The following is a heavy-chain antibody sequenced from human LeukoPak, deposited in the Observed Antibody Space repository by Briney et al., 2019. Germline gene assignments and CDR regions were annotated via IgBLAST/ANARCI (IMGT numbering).Heavy chain of an antibody. Sequence: SETLSLTCTVSGGSISSYYWSWIRQPPGKGLEWIGYIYHSGSTNYNPSLKSRVTISVDTSKNQFSLKLSSVTAADTAVYYCAREGLGYCSGGSCSDPFDIWGQGTMVTVSS. D-gene: IGHD2-15*01. V-gene: IGHV4-59*01. CDR3: AREGLGYCSGGSCSDPFDI. J-gene: IGHJ3*02. CDR2: IYHSGST. CDR1: GGSISSYY.